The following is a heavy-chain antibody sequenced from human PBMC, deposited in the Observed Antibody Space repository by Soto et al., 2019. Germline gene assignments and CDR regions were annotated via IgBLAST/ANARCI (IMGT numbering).Heavy chain of an antibody. CDR3: ARVGRQYYYDGFPAY. V-gene: IGHV1-18*04. D-gene: IGHD3-22*01. J-gene: IGHJ4*02. CDR2: ISAYNGNT. CDR1: GYTFTSYS. Sequence: ASVKVSCKASGYTFTSYSISWVRQAPRQGLEWMGWISAYNGNTNYAQKLQGRVTMTTDTSTSTAYMELRSLRSDDTAVYYCARVGRQYYYDGFPAYWGQGTLVTVSS.